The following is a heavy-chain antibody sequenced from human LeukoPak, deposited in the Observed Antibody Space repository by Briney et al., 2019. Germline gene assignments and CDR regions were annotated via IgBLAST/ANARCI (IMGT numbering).Heavy chain of an antibody. CDR1: GYTFTSYD. CDR2: ISGDNGNT. V-gene: IGHV1-18*01. D-gene: IGHD2-2*01. J-gene: IGHJ2*01. Sequence: ASVKVSCKASGYTFTSYDINWVRQAPGQGLEWMGWISGDNGNTNYAQKFQDRVTMTTDTSTSTAYMELTSLRSDDTAVYYCARAYCSSNSCPTERYWYLDLWGRGTLVTVSS. CDR3: ARAYCSSNSCPTERYWYLDL.